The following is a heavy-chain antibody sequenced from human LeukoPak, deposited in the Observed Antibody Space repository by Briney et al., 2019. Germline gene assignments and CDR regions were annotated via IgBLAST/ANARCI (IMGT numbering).Heavy chain of an antibody. CDR2: ISWNSGSI. CDR3: ARVRSGSYGYLADY. V-gene: IGHV3-9*01. J-gene: IGHJ4*02. Sequence: PGGSLRLSCAASGFTFDDYAMHWVRQAPGKDLEWVSGISWNSGSIGYADSVKGRFTVSRDNAKNSLFLQMNSLRAEDTAFYYCARVRSGSYGYLADYWGQGTLVTVSS. CDR1: GFTFDDYA. D-gene: IGHD1-26*01.